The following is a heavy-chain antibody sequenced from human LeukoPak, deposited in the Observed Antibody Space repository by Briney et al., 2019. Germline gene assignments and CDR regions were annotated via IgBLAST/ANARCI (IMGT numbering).Heavy chain of an antibody. Sequence: PSETLSLTCTVSGDSFSSNYWSWIRQPPGKGLEWIGDIYYSGSTNYNPSLKSRVTISVDTSKNRFSLNLSSVTAADTAVYYCARGTGYPLIGWGQGTLVTVSS. J-gene: IGHJ4*02. D-gene: IGHD3-22*01. CDR2: IYYSGST. CDR1: GDSFSSNY. V-gene: IGHV4-59*01. CDR3: ARGTGYPLIG.